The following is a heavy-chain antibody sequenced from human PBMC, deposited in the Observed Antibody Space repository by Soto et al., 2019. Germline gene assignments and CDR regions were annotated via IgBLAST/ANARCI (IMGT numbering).Heavy chain of an antibody. CDR3: ARDYGDYDYYYYGMDV. J-gene: IGHJ6*02. V-gene: IGHV3-30*03. Sequence: QVQLVESGGGVVQPGRSLRLSCAASGFTFSSYGMHWVRQAPGKGLEWVAVISYDGSNKYYADSVKGRFTISRDNSKNTLYLQMNCLRAEDTAVYYCARDYGDYDYYYYGMDVWGQGTTVTVSS. CDR1: GFTFSSYG. CDR2: ISYDGSNK. D-gene: IGHD4-17*01.